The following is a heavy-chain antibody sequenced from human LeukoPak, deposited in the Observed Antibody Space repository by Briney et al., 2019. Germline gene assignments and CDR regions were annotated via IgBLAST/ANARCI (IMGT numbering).Heavy chain of an antibody. CDR1: GFTFSSYA. J-gene: IGHJ4*02. D-gene: IGHD4-17*01. V-gene: IGHV3-23*01. CDR3: AKDRGTTVTTPTDY. Sequence: GASLRLSCAASGFTFSSYAMSWVRQAPGKGLEWVSAISGSGGSTYYADSVKGRFTISRGNSKNTLYLQMNSLRAEDTAVYYCAKDRGTTVTTPTDYWGQGTLVTVSS. CDR2: ISGSGGST.